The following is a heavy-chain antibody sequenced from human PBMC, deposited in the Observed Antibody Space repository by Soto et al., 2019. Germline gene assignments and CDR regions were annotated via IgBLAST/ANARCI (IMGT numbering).Heavy chain of an antibody. Sequence: EVQLVESGGDLVQPGGSLRLSCEASGFTFSRYNMNWVRQAPGKGLDWVSYISASSSSIFYADSVKGRFTISRDNAKNSLFLQINSLRAEDTAIYYCAGDPYSGDDIDLDYWGQGTLVTVSS. J-gene: IGHJ4*02. CDR3: AGDPYSGDDIDLDY. CDR1: GFTFSRYN. CDR2: ISASSSSI. D-gene: IGHD5-12*01. V-gene: IGHV3-48*01.